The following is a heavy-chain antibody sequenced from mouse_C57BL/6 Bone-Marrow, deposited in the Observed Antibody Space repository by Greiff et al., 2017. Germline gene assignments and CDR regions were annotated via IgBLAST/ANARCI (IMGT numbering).Heavy chain of an antibody. V-gene: IGHV3-6*01. J-gene: IGHJ4*01. Sequence: EVQLQQSGPGLVKPSQSLSLTCSVTGYSITSGYYWNWIRQFPGNKLEWMGYISYDGSNNYNPSLKNRISITRDTSKNQFFLKLNSLTTEDTATYYCARVGYYDYYAMDYWGQGTSVTVSS. CDR2: ISYDGSN. CDR3: ARVGYYDYYAMDY. D-gene: IGHD2-3*01. CDR1: GYSITSGYY.